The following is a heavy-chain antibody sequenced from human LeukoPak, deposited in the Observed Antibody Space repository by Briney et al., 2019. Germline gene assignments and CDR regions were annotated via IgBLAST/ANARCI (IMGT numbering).Heavy chain of an antibody. Sequence: ASVKVSCKASGYTFTGYYMHWVRQAPGQGLEWMGWISAYNGNTNYAQKLQGRVTMTTDTSTSTAYMELRSLRSDDTAVYYCARTYYYGSGSPDYWGQGTLVTVSS. CDR2: ISAYNGNT. J-gene: IGHJ4*02. V-gene: IGHV1-18*04. CDR1: GYTFTGYY. CDR3: ARTYYYGSGSPDY. D-gene: IGHD3-10*01.